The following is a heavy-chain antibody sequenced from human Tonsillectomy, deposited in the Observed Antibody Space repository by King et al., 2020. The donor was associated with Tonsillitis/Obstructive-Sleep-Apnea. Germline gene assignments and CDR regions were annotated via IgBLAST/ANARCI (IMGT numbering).Heavy chain of an antibody. CDR3: ARHLSYCGGDCYPDAFDI. Sequence: LQLQESGPGLVKPSETLSLTCTVSGGSISSSSYYWGWIRQPPGKGLEWIGSFYYSGSTYYNPSLKSRVTISVDTSKNQFSLKLSSVTAADTAVYYCARHLSYCGGDCYPDAFDIWGQGTMVTVSS. V-gene: IGHV4-39*01. CDR2: FYYSGST. D-gene: IGHD2-21*01. CDR1: GGSISSSSYY. J-gene: IGHJ3*02.